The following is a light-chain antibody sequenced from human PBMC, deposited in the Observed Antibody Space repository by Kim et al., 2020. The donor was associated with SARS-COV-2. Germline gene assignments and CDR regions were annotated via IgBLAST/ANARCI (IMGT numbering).Light chain of an antibody. CDR1: SSNIGNNY. CDR3: GTWDSSLSAVV. Sequence: GQKVTISVSGRSSNIGNNYVSWYQQLPGTAPKLLIYDNNKRPSGIPDRFSGSKSGTSATLGITGLQTGDEADYYCGTWDSSLSAVVFGGGTQLTVL. J-gene: IGLJ2*01. V-gene: IGLV1-51*01. CDR2: DNN.